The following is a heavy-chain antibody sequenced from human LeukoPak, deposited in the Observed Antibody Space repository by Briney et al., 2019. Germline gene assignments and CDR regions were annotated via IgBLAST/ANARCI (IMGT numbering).Heavy chain of an antibody. CDR2: MNQDGSKI. CDR3: ARGKGNDAIFEY. V-gene: IGHV3-7*01. J-gene: IGHJ4*02. CDR1: EFTFSNYW. D-gene: IGHD1-1*01. Sequence: GGSLGLSCAASEFTFSNYWMYWVRQAPGKGLEWVANMNQDGSKIHYVDSVKGRFAISRDNAKNSLYLQMSSLRAEDTAVYYCARGKGNDAIFEYWGQGTLVTVSS.